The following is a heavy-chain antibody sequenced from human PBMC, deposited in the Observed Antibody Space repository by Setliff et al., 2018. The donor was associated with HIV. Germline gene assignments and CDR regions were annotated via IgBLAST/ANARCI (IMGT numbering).Heavy chain of an antibody. J-gene: IGHJ5*02. D-gene: IGHD2-15*01. CDR3: ALPYCGGGNCWSSASLPPAGWFDP. Sequence: SVKVSCKASGGTFSTYVISWVRQAPGQGPEWMGGIIPMYGVANYAQKFQGRVTITTDESTSTAYMELSSLRSEDTAVYYCALPYCGGGNCWSSASLPPAGWFDPWGQGTLVTVSS. CDR2: IIPMYGVA. V-gene: IGHV1-69*05. CDR1: GGTFSTYV.